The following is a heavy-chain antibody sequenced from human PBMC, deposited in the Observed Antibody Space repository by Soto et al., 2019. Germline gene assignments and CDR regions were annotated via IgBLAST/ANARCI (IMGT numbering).Heavy chain of an antibody. CDR3: ARGLSQPIKSGWYSDYYYYGMDV. J-gene: IGHJ6*02. CDR2: IYYSVST. D-gene: IGHD6-19*01. V-gene: IGHV4-59*01. CDR1: GGSISSYY. Sequence: SETLSLTCTVSGGSISSYYWSWIRQPPGKGLEWIGYIYYSVSTNYNPSLKSRVTISVDTSKNQFSLKLSSVTAADTAVYYCARGLSQPIKSGWYSDYYYYGMDVWGQGTTVTVSS.